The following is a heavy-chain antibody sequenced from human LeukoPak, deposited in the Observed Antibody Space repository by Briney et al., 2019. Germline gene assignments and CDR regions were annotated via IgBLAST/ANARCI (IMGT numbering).Heavy chain of an antibody. D-gene: IGHD6-19*01. CDR1: GYTFTSYD. CDR2: MNPNSGNT. V-gene: IGHV1-8*01. J-gene: IGHJ3*02. Sequence: GASVKVSCKASGYTFTSYDINWVRQATGQGLEWMGWMNPNSGNTGYAQKFQGRVTMTRNTSMSTAYMELSSLRSEDTAVYYCARLHSSGWYGGDAFGIWGQGTMVTVSS. CDR3: ARLHSSGWYGGDAFGI.